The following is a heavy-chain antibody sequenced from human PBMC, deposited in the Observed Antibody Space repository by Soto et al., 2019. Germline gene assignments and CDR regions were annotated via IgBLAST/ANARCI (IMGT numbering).Heavy chain of an antibody. V-gene: IGHV3-23*01. Sequence: GSRRLSGVAAGLCFTCYAMAWVRQAPGKGLEWVSAISGSGGSTYYADSVKGRFTISRDNSKNTLYMQMNSMRAEDTAVYYCAKEGVRYYYDSSGYYYEYWGQGTLVTVSS. D-gene: IGHD3-22*01. J-gene: IGHJ4*02. CDR2: ISGSGGST. CDR1: GLCFTCYA. CDR3: AKEGVRYYYDSSGYYYEY.